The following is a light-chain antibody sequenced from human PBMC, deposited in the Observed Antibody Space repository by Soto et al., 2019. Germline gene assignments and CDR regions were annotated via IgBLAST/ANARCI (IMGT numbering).Light chain of an antibody. CDR1: QSVSSN. CDR3: QQYNNWPWT. CDR2: GAS. J-gene: IGKJ1*01. V-gene: IGKV3-15*01. Sequence: EIMIKQSPPTLSVSPGESATLSCRASQSVSSNLAWYQQKPGQAPRLLIYGASTRATGIPARFSGSGSGTEFTLTISSLQSEDFAVYYCQQYNNWPWTVGQGTKVDIK.